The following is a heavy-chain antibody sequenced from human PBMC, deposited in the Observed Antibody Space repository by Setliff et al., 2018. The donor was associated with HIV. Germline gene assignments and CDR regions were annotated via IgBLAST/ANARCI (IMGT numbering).Heavy chain of an antibody. CDR2: ISNYNGNT. J-gene: IGHJ3*02. Sequence: ASVKVSCKTSDHTFTNYGIYWVRQAPGQGLEWMGWISNYNGNTNYAQKFHGRVTMTTDTSTRTAYMEMRGLTYDDTAVYYCARASGGNSVENGFDIWGQGTMGTVS. V-gene: IGHV1-18*01. CDR3: ARASGGNSVENGFDI. CDR1: DHTFTNYG. D-gene: IGHD1-26*01.